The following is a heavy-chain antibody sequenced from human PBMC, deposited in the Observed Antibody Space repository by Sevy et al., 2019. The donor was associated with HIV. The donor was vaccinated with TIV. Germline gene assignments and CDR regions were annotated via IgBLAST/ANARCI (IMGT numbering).Heavy chain of an antibody. V-gene: IGHV3-7*03. CDR2: IKQDGSEK. D-gene: IGHD2-8*01. CDR1: GFTFSSYW. J-gene: IGHJ3*02. CDR3: ARSRRSNYDALDI. Sequence: GGSLRLSCAASGFTFSSYWMSWVRQAPGKGLEWVANIKQDGSEKYYVDSVKGRFTISRDNAKNSLYLQMNSLRAEDTAVYYCARSRRSNYDALDIWGQGTMVTVSS.